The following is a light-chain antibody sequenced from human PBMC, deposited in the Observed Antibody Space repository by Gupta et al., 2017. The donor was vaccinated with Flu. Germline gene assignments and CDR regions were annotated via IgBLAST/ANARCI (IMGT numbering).Light chain of an antibody. J-gene: IGLJ2*01. CDR1: SSNSGRYT. CDR2: KRD. CDR3: AAWDDRLNGGV. Sequence: VIFSCAGSSSNSGRYTVIWYQQFPGSAPEVRSMKRDERPSGVPDRFSASKSGGSGSPGISGLQSGDEANDVCAAWDDRLNGGVCGGGTKLTVL. V-gene: IGLV1-44*01.